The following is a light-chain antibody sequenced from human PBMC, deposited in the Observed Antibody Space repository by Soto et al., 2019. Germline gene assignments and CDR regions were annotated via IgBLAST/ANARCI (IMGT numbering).Light chain of an antibody. Sequence: QSVLTQPPSASGSPGQSLTISCTGTSRDVGFYNFVSWYQQRPGKAPNLVISEVTKRPSGVPDRFSGSKSGSTASLTVSGLQADDEADYYCGSYAGPKLFVFGSGTKVTVL. CDR1: SRDVGFYNF. V-gene: IGLV2-8*01. J-gene: IGLJ1*01. CDR2: EVT. CDR3: GSYAGPKLFV.